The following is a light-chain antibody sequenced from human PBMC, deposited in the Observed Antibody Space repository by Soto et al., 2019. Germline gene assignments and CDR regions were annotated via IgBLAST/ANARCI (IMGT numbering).Light chain of an antibody. CDR3: QQRSNWPPKIT. CDR1: QSVSSY. V-gene: IGKV3-11*01. Sequence: EIVLTQSPATLSLSPGARAPLSCRARQSVSSYLAWYQQKPGQAPRLLIYDASNRATGIPARFSGSGSGTDFTLTISSLEPEDFAVYYCQQRSNWPPKITFGQGTRLEI. CDR2: DAS. J-gene: IGKJ5*01.